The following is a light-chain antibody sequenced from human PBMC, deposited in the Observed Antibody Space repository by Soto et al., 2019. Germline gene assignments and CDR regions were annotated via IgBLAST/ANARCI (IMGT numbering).Light chain of an antibody. CDR1: SSDVGGYNY. CDR2: DVS. Sequence: QSALTQPRSVSGSPGQSVTISCTGTSSDVGGYNYVSWYQQHPGKAPKLMIYDVSKRPSGVPDRFSGSKSVNTASLTISGLQAEDEADYYCCPYAGSYTPYVFGTGTKVTVL. CDR3: CPYAGSYTPYV. J-gene: IGLJ1*01. V-gene: IGLV2-11*01.